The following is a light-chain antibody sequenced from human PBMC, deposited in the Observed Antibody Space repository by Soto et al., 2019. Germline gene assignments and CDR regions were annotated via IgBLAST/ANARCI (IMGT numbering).Light chain of an antibody. Sequence: EIVLTQSPGTLSLSPGERATLSCRASQSVSSSYLAWYQQKPGQAPRLPIYGASSRATCIPDRFRGSWSGTGFTLTISRLEPEDFPVYYCLQYGSSPPVTFGQGTKVEIK. V-gene: IGKV3-20*01. CDR3: LQYGSSPPVT. J-gene: IGKJ1*01. CDR2: GAS. CDR1: QSVSSSY.